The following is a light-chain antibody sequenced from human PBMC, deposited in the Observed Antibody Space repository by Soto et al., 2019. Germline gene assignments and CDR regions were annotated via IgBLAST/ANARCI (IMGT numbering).Light chain of an antibody. V-gene: IGKV1-5*01. Sequence: DIQMTQSPSTLSASVGDRVTITRRASQTISNWLAWYQQKPGQAPKLLIYDAYSLESGVPSRFSGSASGTEFTLTISSLQPDDFATYYCQQYNSYQYTFGQGTNLEI. J-gene: IGKJ2*01. CDR3: QQYNSYQYT. CDR1: QTISNW. CDR2: DAY.